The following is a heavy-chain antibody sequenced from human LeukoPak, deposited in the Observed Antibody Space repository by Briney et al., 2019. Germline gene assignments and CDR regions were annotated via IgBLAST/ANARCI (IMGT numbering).Heavy chain of an antibody. CDR2: ISSSSSYI. CDR1: GFTFSGYS. CDR3: AREENCSGGSCYFYYFDY. Sequence: GGSLRLSCAASGFTFSGYSMNWVRQAPGKGLEWVSSISSSSSYIYYADSVKGRFTISRDNAKNSLYLQMNSLRAEDTAVYYCAREENCSGGSCYFYYFDYWGQGTLVTVSS. J-gene: IGHJ4*02. V-gene: IGHV3-21*01. D-gene: IGHD2-15*01.